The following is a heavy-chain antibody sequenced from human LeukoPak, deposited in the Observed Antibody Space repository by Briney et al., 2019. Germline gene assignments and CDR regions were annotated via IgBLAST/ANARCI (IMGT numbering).Heavy chain of an antibody. D-gene: IGHD3-9*01. CDR2: ISSSGDTI. CDR3: VVQAGLTYYDISFDA. CDR1: RLSISDYY. J-gene: IGHJ5*02. Sequence: PGGSLRLSCAASRLSISDYYMSWIRQAPGKELEWVSCISSSGDTINYADSVKGRFTISRDNARNSLHLQMNSLRVEDTAVYYCVVQAGLTYYDISFDAWGQGTRVTVSS. V-gene: IGHV3-11*01.